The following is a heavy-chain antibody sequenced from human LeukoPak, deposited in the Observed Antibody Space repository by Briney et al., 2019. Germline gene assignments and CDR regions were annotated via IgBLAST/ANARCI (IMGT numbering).Heavy chain of an antibody. V-gene: IGHV3-74*01. Sequence: GESLSLSCAVAGFSLSSDWMHWVRQAPGKGLVWVSRISTDGSGSGTSYADSVKGRFTISRDNAKNTLYLQMNSLRVEDTAVYYCARDLRSAADYWGQGTLVTVSS. J-gene: IGHJ4*02. CDR3: ARDLRSAADY. CDR1: GFSLSSDW. CDR2: ISTDGSGSGT.